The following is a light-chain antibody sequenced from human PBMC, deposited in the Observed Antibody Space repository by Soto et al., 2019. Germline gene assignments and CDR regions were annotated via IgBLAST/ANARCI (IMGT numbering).Light chain of an antibody. Sequence: EIVLTQSPGTLSLSPGERATLSCRATQSVSSSNLAWYQQKPGQAPRLLMYGTSSRATGIPARFSGSGSGTDFTLTISSLEPEDFAVYYCQQRSNWPQTFGQGTKVDIK. CDR3: QQRSNWPQT. CDR2: GTS. J-gene: IGKJ1*01. CDR1: QSVSSSN. V-gene: IGKV3D-20*02.